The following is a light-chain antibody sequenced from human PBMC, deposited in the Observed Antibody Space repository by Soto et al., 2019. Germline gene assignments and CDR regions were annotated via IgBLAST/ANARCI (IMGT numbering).Light chain of an antibody. J-gene: IGLJ1*01. Sequence: QSLLTQPAAVSGSPGQSITISCTETSRDVGSYNLVSWYQQHPGKAPKLMIYEVSKRPSGVSNRFSGSKSGNTASLTISGLQAEDEADYYCCSYAGSSSLVFGTGTKVTVL. V-gene: IGLV2-23*02. CDR3: CSYAGSSSLV. CDR1: SRDVGSYNL. CDR2: EVS.